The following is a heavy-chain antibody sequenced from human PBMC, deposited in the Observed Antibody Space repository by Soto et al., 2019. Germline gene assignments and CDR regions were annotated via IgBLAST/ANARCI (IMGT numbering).Heavy chain of an antibody. CDR1: GGTFSSYA. D-gene: IGHD2-2*01. J-gene: IGHJ6*02. Sequence: QVQLVQSGAEVKKPGSSVKVSCKASGGTFSSYAISWVRQAPGQGLEWMGGIIPIFGTANYAQKFQGRVTITADESTSTAYMELSSLRSEDTAVYYCATPLPVVPAAMQSYYYYYGMDVWGQGTTVTVSS. V-gene: IGHV1-69*01. CDR2: IIPIFGTA. CDR3: ATPLPVVPAAMQSYYYYYGMDV.